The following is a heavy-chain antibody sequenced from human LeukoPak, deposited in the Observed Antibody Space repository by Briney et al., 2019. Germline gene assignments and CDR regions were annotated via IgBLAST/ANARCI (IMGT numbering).Heavy chain of an antibody. CDR1: GYSFTSFC. Sequence: GESLKISCKGSGYSFTSFCIGWVRQMPGKGLEWLGIIWPGDSETRYSPPFQGQVTISVDKSTSTAYLQWSSLRASDTAIYYCARQRDGTYASYCFDSWGQGTLVTVSS. V-gene: IGHV5-51*01. J-gene: IGHJ4*02. D-gene: IGHD2-2*01. CDR3: ARQRDGTYASYCFDS. CDR2: IWPGDSET.